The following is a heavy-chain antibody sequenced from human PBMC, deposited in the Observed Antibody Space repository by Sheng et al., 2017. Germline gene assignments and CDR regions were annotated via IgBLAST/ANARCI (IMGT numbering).Heavy chain of an antibody. CDR2: INHSGST. CDR3: ARESSSGYYDFDY. CDR1: GGSFSGYY. Sequence: QVQLQQWGAGLLKPSETLSLTCAVYGGSFSGYYWSWIRQPPGKGLEWIGEINHSGSTNYNPSLKSRVTISVDTSKNQFSLKLSSVTAADTAVYYCARESSSGYYDFDYWGQGTLVTVSS. V-gene: IGHV4-34*01. D-gene: IGHD3-22*01. J-gene: IGHJ4*02.